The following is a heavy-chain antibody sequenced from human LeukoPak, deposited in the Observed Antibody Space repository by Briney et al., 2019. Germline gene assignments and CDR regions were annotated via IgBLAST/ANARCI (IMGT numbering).Heavy chain of an antibody. CDR1: GFKFSSYS. CDR3: AKKWSGDYDSSGVNDAFDI. V-gene: IGHV3-21*01. D-gene: IGHD3-22*01. J-gene: IGHJ3*02. CDR2: ISSSSSYI. Sequence: GGSLRLSCAASGFKFSSYSMKWVRQAPGKGLEWVSFISSSSSYIYYADSLKGRFTISRDNAKNSLYLQMNSLRAEDTAVYYCAKKWSGDYDSSGVNDAFDIWGQGTMVTVSS.